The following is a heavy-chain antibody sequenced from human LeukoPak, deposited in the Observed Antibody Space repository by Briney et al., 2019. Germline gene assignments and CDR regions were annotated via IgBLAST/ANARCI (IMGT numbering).Heavy chain of an antibody. CDR2: IYYSGST. D-gene: IGHD5-24*01. J-gene: IGHJ4*02. CDR1: GGSISNYY. Sequence: SSETLSLTCTVSGGSISNYYWSWIRQPPGKGLEWVGYIYYSGSTNYNPSLKSRVTISVDTSKNQFSLKLSSVTAADTAVYYCARRLRRWLQSVYGAPFDYWGQGTLVTVSS. CDR3: ARRLRRWLQSVYGAPFDY. V-gene: IGHV4-59*12.